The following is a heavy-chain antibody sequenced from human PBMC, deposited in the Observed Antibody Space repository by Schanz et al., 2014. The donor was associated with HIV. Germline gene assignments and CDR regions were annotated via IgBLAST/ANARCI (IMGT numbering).Heavy chain of an antibody. CDR3: ARGRQDYDFWSGAHYYYAMDV. Sequence: QVQLVQSGAEVKKPGSSVTVSCKASGGTFSIYAISWVRQAPGQGLEWMGGIIPIFGTPNYAQKFQGRVTITADESTSAAYLELSSLRSEDTAVYYCARGRQDYDFWSGAHYYYAMDVWGQGTTVTVSS. CDR1: GGTFSIYA. D-gene: IGHD3-3*01. V-gene: IGHV1-69*01. J-gene: IGHJ6*02. CDR2: IIPIFGTP.